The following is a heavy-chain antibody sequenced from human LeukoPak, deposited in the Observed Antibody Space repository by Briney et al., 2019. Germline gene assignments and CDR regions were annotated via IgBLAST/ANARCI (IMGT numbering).Heavy chain of an antibody. V-gene: IGHV3-7*01. J-gene: IGHJ6*04. CDR3: AELGITMIGGV. D-gene: IGHD3-10*02. CDR1: GFTFSRYW. CDR2: INQDGSEQ. Sequence: GGSLRLSCAASGFTFSRYWMRWARQAPGKGLEWVANINQDGSEQYYVDSVEGRFTISRDNAKNSLYLQMNSLRAEDTAVYYCAELGITMIGGVWGKGTTVTISS.